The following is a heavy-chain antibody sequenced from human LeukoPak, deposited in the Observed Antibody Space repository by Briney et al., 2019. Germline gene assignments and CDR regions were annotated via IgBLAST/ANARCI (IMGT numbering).Heavy chain of an antibody. J-gene: IGHJ4*02. CDR2: IYSGGST. CDR1: GFTVSSNY. D-gene: IGHD3-22*01. V-gene: IGHV3-66*01. Sequence: GGSLRLSCAASGFTVSSNYMSWVRQAPGKGLEWVSVIYSGGSTYYADSVKGRFTISRDNSKNTLYLQMNSLRAEDTAVYYCARGDDYYDSSGYYFYWGQGTLVAVSS. CDR3: ARGDDYYDSSGYYFY.